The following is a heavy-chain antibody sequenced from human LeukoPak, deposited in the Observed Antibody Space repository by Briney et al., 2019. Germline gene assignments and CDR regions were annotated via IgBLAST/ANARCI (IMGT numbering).Heavy chain of an antibody. J-gene: IGHJ3*02. CDR1: GFIFSIFD. Sequence: GSLRLSCAAPGFIFSIFDMNWVRQAPGKGLEWVSFISGGGSTIYYADSVKGRFTISRDNAKNSLYLQMNSLRDDDTAVYYCARKLVGAAGAAFDIWGQGTMVTVSS. CDR3: ARKLVGAAGAAFDI. CDR2: ISGGGSTI. V-gene: IGHV3-48*02. D-gene: IGHD1-26*01.